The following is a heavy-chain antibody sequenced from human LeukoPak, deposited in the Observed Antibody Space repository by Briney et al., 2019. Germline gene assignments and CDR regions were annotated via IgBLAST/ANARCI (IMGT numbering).Heavy chain of an antibody. J-gene: IGHJ3*02. Sequence: ASVKVSCKNSGYTFADYYLHWVRQAPGQGLEWMGSIDPDSGGTNSAQKFQGRVTMTRDTSISTAHMELSRLRSDDTPVYYCAREYYDSTGRKHAFENWGQGTMVTVSS. CDR3: AREYYDSTGRKHAFEN. CDR2: IDPDSGGT. D-gene: IGHD3-22*01. V-gene: IGHV1-2*02. CDR1: GYTFADYY.